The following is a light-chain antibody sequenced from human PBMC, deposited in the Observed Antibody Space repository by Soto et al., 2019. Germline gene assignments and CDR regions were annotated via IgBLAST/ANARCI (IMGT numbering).Light chain of an antibody. CDR1: QSVATN. J-gene: IGKJ1*01. CDR3: QQYNNWPQT. CDR2: GAS. V-gene: IGKV3-15*01. Sequence: EAVLTQSPATLSVSPGERATLSCRASQSVATNLAWYQQRPGQAPRLLIYGASKRAVGLPARFSGSGSGTEFNLTITSLQSEDFAVYYCQQYNNWPQTFGQGTKVEIK.